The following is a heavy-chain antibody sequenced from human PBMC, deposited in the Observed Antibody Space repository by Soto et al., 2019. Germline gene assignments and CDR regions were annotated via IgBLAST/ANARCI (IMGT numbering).Heavy chain of an antibody. CDR1: GFTFSSYA. V-gene: IGHV3-23*01. Sequence: EVQLLESGGGLVQPGGSLRLSCAASGFTFSSYAMSWVRQAPGKGLEWVSAISGSGGSTYYADSVKGRFTISRDNSKNTLYLQMNSLRAEDTAVYYCAKDLSYGGKGYDAFDIWGQGTMVTVTS. CDR3: AKDLSYGGKGYDAFDI. CDR2: ISGSGGST. D-gene: IGHD4-17*01. J-gene: IGHJ3*02.